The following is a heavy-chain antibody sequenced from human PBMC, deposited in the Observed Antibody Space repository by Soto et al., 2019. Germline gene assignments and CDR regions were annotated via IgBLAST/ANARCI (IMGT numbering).Heavy chain of an antibody. V-gene: IGHV3-23*01. CDR3: AKVVRDGYNFYYGMDV. Sequence: GGSLRLSCAASGFTFSSYAMSWVRQAPGKGLEWVSAISGSGGSTYCADSVKGRFTISRDNSKNTLYLQMNSLRAEDTVVYYCAKVVRDGYNFYYGMDVWGQGTTVTGSS. CDR2: ISGSGGST. J-gene: IGHJ6*02. D-gene: IGHD2-21*01. CDR1: GFTFSSYA.